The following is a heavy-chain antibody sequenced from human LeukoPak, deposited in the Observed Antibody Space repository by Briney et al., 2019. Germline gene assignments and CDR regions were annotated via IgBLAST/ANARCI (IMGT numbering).Heavy chain of an antibody. Sequence: GGSLRLSCAASGFTFSNAWMSWVRQAPGKGLEWVGRIKSKTDGGTTDYAAPVKGRFTISRDDSKNTLYLQMNSLKTEDTAVYYCTTNQQWLPTYYYYYMDVWGKGTTVTVSS. V-gene: IGHV3-15*01. CDR2: IKSKTDGGTT. D-gene: IGHD6-19*01. J-gene: IGHJ6*03. CDR1: GFTFSNAW. CDR3: TTNQQWLPTYYYYYMDV.